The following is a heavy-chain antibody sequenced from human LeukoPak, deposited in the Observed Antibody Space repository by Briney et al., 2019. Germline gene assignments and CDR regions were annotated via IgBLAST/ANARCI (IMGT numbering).Heavy chain of an antibody. CDR2: TSGDGITT. D-gene: IGHD5/OR15-5a*01. Sequence: GGSLRLSCAASGFTFHNYAIHWVRQAPGKGLEWVSPTSGDGITTYFADSVKGRFAISRDNSKSSLFLQMNSLRTEDTALYYCARDHVYGGADYWGQGTLVTVSS. J-gene: IGHJ4*02. CDR3: ARDHVYGGADY. V-gene: IGHV3-43*02. CDR1: GFTFHNYA.